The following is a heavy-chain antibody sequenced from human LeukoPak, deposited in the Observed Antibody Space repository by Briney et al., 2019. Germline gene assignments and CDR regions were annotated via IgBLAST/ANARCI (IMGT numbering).Heavy chain of an antibody. Sequence: SVKVSCKASGGTFSSYAISWVRQAPGQGLEWMGRIIPILGIANYAQKFQGRVTITADKSTSTAYMELSSLRSEDTAVYYCARDLPEIVVVPAAKARVMDVWGKGTTVTVSS. CDR2: IIPILGIA. J-gene: IGHJ6*03. CDR1: GGTFSSYA. V-gene: IGHV1-69*04. CDR3: ARDLPEIVVVPAAKARVMDV. D-gene: IGHD2-2*01.